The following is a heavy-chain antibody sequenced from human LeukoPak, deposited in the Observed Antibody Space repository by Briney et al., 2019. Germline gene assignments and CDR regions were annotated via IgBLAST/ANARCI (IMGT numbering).Heavy chain of an antibody. CDR2: ISSGSGYI. V-gene: IGHV3-21*01. CDR3: VRGWFDF. CDR1: GFTFSSYT. Sequence: GGSLRLSCATSGFTFSSYTMSGVRQAPGKGLEWVSSISSGSGYIKYAGSVKGRFTISRDNAENSVFLQMSSLRVDDTALYYCVRGWFDFWGQGTPVTVSS. J-gene: IGHJ5*01.